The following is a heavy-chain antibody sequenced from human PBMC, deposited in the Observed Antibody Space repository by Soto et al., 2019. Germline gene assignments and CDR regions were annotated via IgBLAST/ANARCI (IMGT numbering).Heavy chain of an antibody. V-gene: IGHV3-23*01. J-gene: IGHJ6*03. CDR1: GFTFSSYA. CDR3: SKAYAKFRYYYYYMDV. Sequence: GGSLRLSCAASGFTFSSYAMSWVRQSPGKGLEWVSAISCSGGSTYYADSVKGRFSISRDNSKNTLYLQMNSLRAEDTALSYCSKAYAKFRYYYYYMDVWGKGTTVTVSS. CDR2: ISCSGGST.